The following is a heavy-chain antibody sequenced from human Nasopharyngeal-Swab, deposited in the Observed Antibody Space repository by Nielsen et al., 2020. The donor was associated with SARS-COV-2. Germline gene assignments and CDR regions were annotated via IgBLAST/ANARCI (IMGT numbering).Heavy chain of an antibody. CDR1: GYTFTGYY. Sequence: ASVKVSCKASGYTFTGYYIHWVRQAPGQGLEWMGWINPNNGVTKYAQKFQGWATMTRDTSSSTAYMELSRLTSDDPAVYYCARESTRGWGDYWGQGTLVTVSS. D-gene: IGHD2/OR15-2a*01. V-gene: IGHV1-2*04. CDR2: INPNNGVT. J-gene: IGHJ4*02. CDR3: ARESTRGWGDY.